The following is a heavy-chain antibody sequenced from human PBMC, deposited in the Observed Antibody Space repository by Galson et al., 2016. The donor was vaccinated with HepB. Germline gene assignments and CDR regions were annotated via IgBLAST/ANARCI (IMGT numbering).Heavy chain of an antibody. D-gene: IGHD5-12*01. CDR2: INQDGSEK. CDR1: GFTFGSYW. J-gene: IGHJ4*02. Sequence: SLRLSCAASGFTFGSYWMSWVRQAPGKGLELAANINQDGSEKSYVDSAKGRFTISRDNAKNSLYLQMNSLRAEDTAVYFCARDPGYSAFDIWGQGILVTVSS. V-gene: IGHV3-7*04. CDR3: ARDPGYSAFDI.